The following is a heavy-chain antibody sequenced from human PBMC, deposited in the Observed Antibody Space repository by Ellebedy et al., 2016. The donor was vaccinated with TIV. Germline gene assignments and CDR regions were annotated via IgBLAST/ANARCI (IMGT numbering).Heavy chain of an antibody. V-gene: IGHV4-39*01. Sequence: MPSETLSLTCTVSGGSISSSSYYWGWIRQPPGQGLEWIASLSYSGNTYYNPSLKSRVTISLDTSKNQFSLKLNSVTAADTAVYYCARIRYTSGWYAAFEIWGQGTMVIVSS. CDR2: LSYSGNT. CDR1: GGSISSSSYY. D-gene: IGHD6-19*01. J-gene: IGHJ3*02. CDR3: ARIRYTSGWYAAFEI.